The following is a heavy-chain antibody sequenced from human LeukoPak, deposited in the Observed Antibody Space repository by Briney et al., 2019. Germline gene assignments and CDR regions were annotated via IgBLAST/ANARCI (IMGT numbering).Heavy chain of an antibody. V-gene: IGHV1-18*01. CDR3: AREKTSGAFDY. CDR1: GYTFTNYG. CDR2: ISAYNGNI. Sequence: GASVKVSCKASGYTFTNYGVSWVRQAPGQGLEWMGWISAYNGNINYAQNLQGRVTLTTDTPTSTAYMELRSLRSDDTAVYYCAREKTSGAFDYWGQGTLVTVSS. J-gene: IGHJ4*02. D-gene: IGHD1-26*01.